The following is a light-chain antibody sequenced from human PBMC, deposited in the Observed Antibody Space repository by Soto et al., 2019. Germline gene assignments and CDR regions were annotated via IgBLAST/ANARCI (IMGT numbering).Light chain of an antibody. V-gene: IGKV1-39*01. J-gene: IGKJ1*01. CDR1: QSISSY. CDR2: AAS. CDR3: QQSYSTPRT. Sequence: DIQMTQSPSSMSASVGDRVTITCRASQSISSYLNWYQQKPGKAPKLLIYAASSLQSGVPSRFSRSGSGTDFTLTISSLQPEEFATYYCQQSYSTPRTFGQVTKVDIK.